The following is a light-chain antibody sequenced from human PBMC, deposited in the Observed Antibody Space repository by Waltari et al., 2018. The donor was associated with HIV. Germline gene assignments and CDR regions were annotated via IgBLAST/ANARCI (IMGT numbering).Light chain of an antibody. J-gene: IGLJ2*01. CDR1: SSDVVSYNL. CDR2: EGS. CDR3: CSYAGSSIHVV. Sequence: QSALTQPASVSGSPGQSITISCTGTSSDVVSYNLVSWYQQHPGNAPKLIIYEGSKRPSGVSNRFSGSKSGNTASLTISGLQAEDEADYYCCSYAGSSIHVVFGGGTKLTVL. V-gene: IGLV2-23*01.